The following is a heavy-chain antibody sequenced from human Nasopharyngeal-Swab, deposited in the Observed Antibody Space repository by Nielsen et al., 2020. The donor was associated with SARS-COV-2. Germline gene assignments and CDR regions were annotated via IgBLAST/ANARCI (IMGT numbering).Heavy chain of an antibody. CDR2: IGTAGGT. J-gene: IGHJ3*02. D-gene: IGHD4-17*01. Sequence: GGSLRLSCAASGFTFSSYDMHWVRQATGKGLEWVSAIGTAGGTYYPGSVKGRFTISRENAKNSLYLQMNSLRAGDTAVYYCAREEVTTGAFDIWGQGTMVTVPS. CDR1: GFTFSSYD. V-gene: IGHV3-13*01. CDR3: AREEVTTGAFDI.